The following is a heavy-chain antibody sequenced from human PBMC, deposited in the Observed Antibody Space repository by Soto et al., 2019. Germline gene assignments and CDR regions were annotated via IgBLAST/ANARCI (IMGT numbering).Heavy chain of an antibody. CDR1: GFTFNTYG. J-gene: IGHJ6*02. Sequence: QVQLVESGGGVVQPGGSLRLSCTTSGFTFNTYGMYWVRQAPGKGLEWVAIIWYDGSIKYYGDSVKGRFTISRDNSKNTLYLQMNSLRAEDTALYYCARGDCTGAYCYSWPFNYGVDVWGQGTTVTVSS. CDR3: ARGDCTGAYCYSWPFNYGVDV. V-gene: IGHV3-33*08. D-gene: IGHD2-15*01. CDR2: IWYDGSIK.